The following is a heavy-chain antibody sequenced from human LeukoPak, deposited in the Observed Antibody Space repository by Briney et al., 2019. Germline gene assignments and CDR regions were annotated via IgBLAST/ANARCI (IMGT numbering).Heavy chain of an antibody. CDR3: ARSRGNSGSYPLDY. Sequence: GGSLTLSCAASGFTLGGYNMNGVRRAPGKGLEWVSYISSSSSTIYYAESVRGRFTISRDNAKNSLYLQMNSLRVEDTAVYSCARSRGNSGSYPLDYWGQGTLVTVSS. V-gene: IGHV3-48*01. D-gene: IGHD1-26*01. CDR2: ISSSSSTI. J-gene: IGHJ4*02. CDR1: GFTLGGYN.